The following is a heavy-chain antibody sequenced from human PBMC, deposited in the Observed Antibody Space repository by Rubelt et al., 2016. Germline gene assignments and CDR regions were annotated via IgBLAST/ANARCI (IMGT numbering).Heavy chain of an antibody. Sequence: EAKGGLVQPGGSLRLSCAASGFIFSDYYMSWVRQAPGKGLEWVSVLYSGGSTYYADSVKGRFTISRDDSKNTVYLQMNSLRAGDTAVYYCARGGGDFDYWGQGTLVTVSS. CDR2: LYSGGST. D-gene: IGHD3-16*01. CDR3: ARGGGDFDY. J-gene: IGHJ4*02. V-gene: IGHV3-66*01. CDR1: GFIFSDYY.